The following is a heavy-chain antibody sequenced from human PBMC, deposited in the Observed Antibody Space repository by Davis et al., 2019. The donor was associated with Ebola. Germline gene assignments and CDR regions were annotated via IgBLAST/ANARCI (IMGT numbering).Heavy chain of an antibody. CDR1: GFTFSSYG. CDR2: IWYDGSYK. V-gene: IGHV3-33*01. CDR3: ARGQLYTSSWSDY. J-gene: IGHJ4*02. D-gene: IGHD6-13*01. Sequence: GSLRLSCAASGFTFSSYGMHWVRQAPGKALECVAMIWYDGSYKYYADSVEGRFTISRDNFRNTLYLQMNSLRAEDTAVYYCARGQLYTSSWSDYWGQGTLVTVSS.